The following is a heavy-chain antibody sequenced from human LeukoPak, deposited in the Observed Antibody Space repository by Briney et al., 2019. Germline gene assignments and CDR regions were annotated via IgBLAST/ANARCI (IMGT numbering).Heavy chain of an antibody. D-gene: IGHD2-2*01. Sequence: SQTLSLTCTVSGGSISSGGYYWSWIRQHPGKGLEWIGYIYYSGSTYYNPSLKSRVTISVGTSKNQFSLKLSSVTAADTAVYYCARGGPLYCSSTSCSQYNWFDPWGQGTLVTVSS. CDR2: IYYSGST. J-gene: IGHJ5*02. V-gene: IGHV4-31*03. CDR3: ARGGPLYCSSTSCSQYNWFDP. CDR1: GGSISSGGYY.